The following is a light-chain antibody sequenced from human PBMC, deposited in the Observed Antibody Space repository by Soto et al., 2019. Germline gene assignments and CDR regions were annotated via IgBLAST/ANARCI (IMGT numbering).Light chain of an antibody. CDR3: AAWDDSLNGYV. V-gene: IGLV1-44*01. CDR1: SFNIGSNT. Sequence: QAVVTQPPSASGTPGQRVTISCSGSSFNIGSNTVNWYQQLPGTAPKLLIYTNNQRPSGVPDRFSGSKSGTSASLAISGLQSEDEADYYCAAWDDSLNGYVFGAVTKLTVL. J-gene: IGLJ1*01. CDR2: TNN.